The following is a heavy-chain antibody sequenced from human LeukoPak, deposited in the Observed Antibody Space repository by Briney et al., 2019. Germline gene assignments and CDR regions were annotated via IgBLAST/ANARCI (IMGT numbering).Heavy chain of an antibody. CDR2: ISYDGSNK. V-gene: IGHV3-30-3*01. Sequence: PGGSLRLSCVASGFIFSDSVIHWVRQAPGKGLEWVAVISYDGSNKYYADSVKGRFTISRDNSKNTLYLQMNSLRAEDTAVYYCARDPSSGYYYYFDYWGKGTLVTVSS. CDR3: ARDPSSGYYYYFDY. J-gene: IGHJ4*02. CDR1: GFIFSDSV. D-gene: IGHD3-22*01.